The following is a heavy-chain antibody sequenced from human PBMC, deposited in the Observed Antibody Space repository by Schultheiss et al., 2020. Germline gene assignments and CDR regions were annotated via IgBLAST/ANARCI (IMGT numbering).Heavy chain of an antibody. CDR2: IFPGDSDT. V-gene: IGHV5-51*01. CDR3: ARRPSGLEPLLFDY. D-gene: IGHD1-1*01. CDR1: GYNFTNHW. Sequence: GESLKISCKGAGYNFTNHWIGWVRQMPGKGLEYMGIIFPGDSDTRYSPSFQGQVTISADKSISTAYLQWSSLKASDTAMYYCARRPSGLEPLLFDYWGQGTMVTVSS. J-gene: IGHJ4*02.